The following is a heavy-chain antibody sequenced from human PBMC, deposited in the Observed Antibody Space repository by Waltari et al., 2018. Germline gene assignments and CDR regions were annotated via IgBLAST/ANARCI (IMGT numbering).Heavy chain of an antibody. J-gene: IGHJ4*02. Sequence: QLQLVESGGGVVQPGKSLRLSCAASGFSLSHYGMHWVRQAPGRGMEWVELLGVEGGEEDYAGSVRGRFTISRDNSKNLRYLQMNSLRAEDTAVYYCARDGRTGTPLYYFDYWGQGTLVTVSS. V-gene: IGHV3-33*08. CDR3: ARDGRTGTPLYYFDY. CDR2: LGVEGGEE. D-gene: IGHD1-1*01. CDR1: GFSLSHYG.